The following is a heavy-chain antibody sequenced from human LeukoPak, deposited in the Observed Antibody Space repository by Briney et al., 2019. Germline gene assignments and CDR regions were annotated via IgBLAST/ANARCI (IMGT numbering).Heavy chain of an antibody. Sequence: GGSLRLSCAASGFTFSSYWMSWVRQAPGKGLEWVANIKQDGSEKYYVDSVKGRFTISRDNAKNSLYLQMNSLRAEDTAVYYCARAAIPDPNFWSGYYTDYFDYWGQGTLVTVSS. CDR1: GFTFSSYW. CDR2: IKQDGSEK. CDR3: ARAAIPDPNFWSGYYTDYFDY. V-gene: IGHV3-7*01. J-gene: IGHJ4*02. D-gene: IGHD3-3*01.